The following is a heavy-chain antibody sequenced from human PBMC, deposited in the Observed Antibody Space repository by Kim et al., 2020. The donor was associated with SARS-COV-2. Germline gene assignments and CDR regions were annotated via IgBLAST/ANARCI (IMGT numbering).Heavy chain of an antibody. D-gene: IGHD1-7*01. J-gene: IGHJ5*02. Sequence: SETLSLTCAVYGGSFSGYYWSWIRQPPGKGLEWIGEINHSGSTNYNPSLKSRVTISVDTSKNQFSLKLSSVTAADTAVYYCARNRGITGTTHNWFDPWGQGTLVTVSS. CDR3: ARNRGITGTTHNWFDP. CDR2: INHSGST. CDR1: GGSFSGYY. V-gene: IGHV4-34*01.